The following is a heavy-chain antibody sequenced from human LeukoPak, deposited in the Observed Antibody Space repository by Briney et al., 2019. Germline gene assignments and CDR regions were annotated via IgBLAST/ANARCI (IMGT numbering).Heavy chain of an antibody. CDR3: ARDGDTAIRGVNFDY. CDR2: ISGGTSGT. V-gene: IGHV3-23*01. CDR1: GFSFSIYV. D-gene: IGHD3-10*01. J-gene: IGHJ4*02. Sequence: GGSLRLSCAASGFSFSIYVMSWVRQAPGKGLEWVSTISGGTSGTHYADSVRGRFTISRDNSKNTLFLEMSSLRPEDTAIYYCARDGDTAIRGVNFDYWGRGTLVTVSS.